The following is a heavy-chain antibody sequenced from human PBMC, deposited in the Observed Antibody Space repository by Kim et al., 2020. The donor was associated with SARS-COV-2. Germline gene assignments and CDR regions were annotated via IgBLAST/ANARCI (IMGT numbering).Heavy chain of an antibody. CDR3: AKARDNQLALIDY. Sequence: GGSLRLSCAASGFTFSSYGMHWVRQAPGKGLEWVAVISYDGSNKYYADSVKGRFTISRDNSKNTLYLQMNSLRAEDTAVYYCAKARDNQLALIDYWGQGTLVTVSS. D-gene: IGHD2-2*01. V-gene: IGHV3-30*18. J-gene: IGHJ4*02. CDR1: GFTFSSYG. CDR2: ISYDGSNK.